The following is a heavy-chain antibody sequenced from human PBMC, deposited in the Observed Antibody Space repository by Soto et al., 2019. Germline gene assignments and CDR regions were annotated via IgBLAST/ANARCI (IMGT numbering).Heavy chain of an antibody. Sequence: QVQLVQSGAEVKKPGSSVKVSCKASGGTFSSYAISWVRQAPGQGLEWMGGSIPIFGTANYAQKFQGRVKITADESTSTAYMELSSLRSEDTAVYYCARIYVRCGVAGAYCRDVWGQGQTVTVS. J-gene: IGHJ6*02. V-gene: IGHV1-69*01. CDR2: SIPIFGTA. D-gene: IGHD3-3*01. CDR1: GGTFSSYA. CDR3: ARIYVRCGVAGAYCRDV.